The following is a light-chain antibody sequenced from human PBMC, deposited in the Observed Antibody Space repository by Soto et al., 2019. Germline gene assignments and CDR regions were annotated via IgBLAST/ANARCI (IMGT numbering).Light chain of an antibody. J-gene: IGKJ3*01. CDR3: QQAHTFPFT. V-gene: IGKV1-12*02. CDR1: QGINVW. Sequence: DIQMTQSPSSVSASVGGSVTITCRASQGINVWLAWYQQRPGKAPKLLIYGATGLQSGVTSRFRGGGSGRDFTLTISNLQPEDFATYYCQQAHTFPFTFGPGTRVDV. CDR2: GAT.